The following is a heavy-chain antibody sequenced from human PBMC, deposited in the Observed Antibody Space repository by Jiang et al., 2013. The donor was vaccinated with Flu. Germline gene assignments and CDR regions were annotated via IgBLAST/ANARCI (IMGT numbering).Heavy chain of an antibody. CDR3: ASPYSSSWGFEYFQH. Sequence: VQLVESGGGLVKPGGSLRLSCAASGFTFSSYSMNWVRQAPGKGLEWVSSISSSSSYIYYADSVKGRFTISRDNAKNSLYLQMNSLRAEDTAVYYCASPYSSSWGFEYFQHWGQGTLVTVSS. CDR1: GFTFSSYS. CDR2: ISSSSSYI. D-gene: IGHD6-13*01. V-gene: IGHV3-21*01. J-gene: IGHJ1*01.